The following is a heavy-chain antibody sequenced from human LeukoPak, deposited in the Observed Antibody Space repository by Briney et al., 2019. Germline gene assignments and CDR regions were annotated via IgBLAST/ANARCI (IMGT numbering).Heavy chain of an antibody. D-gene: IGHD3-22*01. V-gene: IGHV1-2*02. CDR1: GYTFTAYY. J-gene: IGHJ4*02. Sequence: GASVKVSCKASGYTFTAYYMHWVRQATAQGLEWMGGINPNSGGTNYAQKFQGRVTMTRDTSISTASMELSRLRSDDTAVYYCARGGSDWYHYDSSGYHVWGQGTLVTVSS. CDR3: ARGGSDWYHYDSSGYHV. CDR2: INPNSGGT.